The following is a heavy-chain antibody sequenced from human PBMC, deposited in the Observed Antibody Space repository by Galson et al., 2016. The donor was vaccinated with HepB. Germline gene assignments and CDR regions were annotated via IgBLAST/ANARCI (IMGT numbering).Heavy chain of an antibody. D-gene: IGHD2/OR15-2a*01. J-gene: IGHJ4*02. Sequence: SLRLSCAASEFTFSYYYMSWIRQAPGKGLEWVSYVSGSSHDTNYADSVKGRFIISRDNSKNTMYLQLNSLRAEDTATYYCVGAKYWGQGTLAIVSS. CDR1: EFTFSYYY. V-gene: IGHV3-11*03. CDR2: VSGSSHDT. CDR3: VGAKY.